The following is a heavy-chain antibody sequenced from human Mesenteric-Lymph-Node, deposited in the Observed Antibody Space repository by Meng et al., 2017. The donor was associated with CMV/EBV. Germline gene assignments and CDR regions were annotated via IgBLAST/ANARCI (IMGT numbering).Heavy chain of an antibody. Sequence: ASVKVSCKPSGYTANGYYIHWVRQAPGQGLEWMGWIDPNSGGTNYAQTFQGRVTMTRDTSITTLFMELRGLRADDTAVYYCAREGTYSSSSGLGLWGPRTLVTVSS. D-gene: IGHD6-6*01. CDR2: IDPNSGGT. V-gene: IGHV1-2*02. CDR1: GYTANGYY. J-gene: IGHJ4*02. CDR3: AREGTYSSSSGLGL.